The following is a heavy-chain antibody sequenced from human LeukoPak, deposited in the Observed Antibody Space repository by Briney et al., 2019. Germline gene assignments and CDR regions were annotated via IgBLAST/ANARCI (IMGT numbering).Heavy chain of an antibody. V-gene: IGHV3-30-3*01. CDR3: ARSRDTTNAFDI. Sequence: GGSLRLSCAASGFVFSSNYMYWVRQAPGKRLEWVAVISHDGGIKNYADSVKGRFTISRDNSKNTLYLQMNSLRAEDTAVYYCARSRDTTNAFDIWGQGTMVTVSS. J-gene: IGHJ3*02. D-gene: IGHD1-1*01. CDR1: GFVFSSNY. CDR2: ISHDGGIK.